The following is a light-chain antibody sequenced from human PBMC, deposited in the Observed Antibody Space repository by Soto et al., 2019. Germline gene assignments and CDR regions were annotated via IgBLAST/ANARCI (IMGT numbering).Light chain of an antibody. V-gene: IGLV2-8*01. CDR3: SSYGGSNNLV. J-gene: IGLJ2*01. Sequence: QSALTQPPSASGSPGQSVTISCTGTSSDVGGYNYVSWYQQHPGKAPKLMIYDVSKRPSGVPYRFSGSKSGNTASLTVSGLQAEDEADYYCSSYGGSNNLVFGGGTKLTVL. CDR2: DVS. CDR1: SSDVGGYNY.